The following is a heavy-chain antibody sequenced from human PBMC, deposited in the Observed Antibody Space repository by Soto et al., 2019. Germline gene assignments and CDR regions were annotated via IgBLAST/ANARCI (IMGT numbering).Heavy chain of an antibody. D-gene: IGHD3-16*01. CDR2: TNHSGDT. CDR3: ARNYDDSGRFGLDP. J-gene: IGHJ5*02. Sequence: QVRLPQWGAGLLKPSETLSLTCAVYGGSFTDYYWSWIRQRPGKGLEWIGETNHSGDTNYNPSLKSRVTISVYTSKNQLSLKLSAVTAADTPVYSCARNYDDSGRFGLDPWGQGNQVTVPS. CDR1: GGSFTDYY. V-gene: IGHV4-34*01.